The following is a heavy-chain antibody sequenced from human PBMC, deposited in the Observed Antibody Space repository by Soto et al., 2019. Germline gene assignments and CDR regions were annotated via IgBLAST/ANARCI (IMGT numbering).Heavy chain of an antibody. CDR3: ARLDYGSGSPAPTDAFDI. J-gene: IGHJ3*02. Sequence: SETLSLTCTVSGCSISSGGYDWSWIRQHPGKGLEWIGYIYYSGSTYYNPSLKSRVTISVDTSKNQFSLKLSSVTAADTAVYYCARLDYGSGSPAPTDAFDIWGQGTVVTVSS. D-gene: IGHD3-10*01. CDR1: GCSISSGGYD. V-gene: IGHV4-31*03. CDR2: IYYSGST.